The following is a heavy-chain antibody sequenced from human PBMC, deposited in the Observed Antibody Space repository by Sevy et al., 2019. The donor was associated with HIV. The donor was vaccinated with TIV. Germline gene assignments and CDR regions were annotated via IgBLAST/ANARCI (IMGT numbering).Heavy chain of an antibody. V-gene: IGHV4-4*02. Sequence: SETLSLTCAVSDGSISSSNWWSWVRQPPGKGLEWFGEIYHSGSTNRNPSLKRRVTISIDKSKNQFSLKLSSVTAADTAVYVCARLAGGVDSGFQHWGQGTLVTVSS. CDR3: ARLAGGVDSGFQH. CDR1: DGSISSSNW. CDR2: IYHSGST. J-gene: IGHJ1*01. D-gene: IGHD3-16*01.